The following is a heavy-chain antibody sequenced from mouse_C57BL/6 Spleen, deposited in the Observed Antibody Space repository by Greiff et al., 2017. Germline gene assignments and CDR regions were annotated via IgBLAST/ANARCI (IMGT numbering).Heavy chain of an antibody. CDR1: GFTFSDYY. Sequence: EVHLVESGGGLVQPGGSLKLSCAASGFTFSDYYMYWVRQTPEKRLEWVAYISNGGGSTYYPDTVKGRFTISRDNAKNTLYLQMGRLKSEDTAMDYCARQGGGRGGYFDYWGQGTTLTVSS. CDR2: ISNGGGST. D-gene: IGHD1-1*02. J-gene: IGHJ2*01. CDR3: ARQGGGRGGYFDY. V-gene: IGHV5-12*01.